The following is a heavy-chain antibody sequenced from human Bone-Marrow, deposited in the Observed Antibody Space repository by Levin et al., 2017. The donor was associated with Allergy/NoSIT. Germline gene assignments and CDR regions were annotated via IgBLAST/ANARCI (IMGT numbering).Heavy chain of an antibody. D-gene: IGHD6-19*01. CDR2: ISRSADNT. CDR3: ARCVVWGTGWCNYFDP. V-gene: IGHV3-23*01. J-gene: IGHJ5*02. CDR1: GFSSSNYA. Sequence: HPGGSLRLSCAASGFSSSNYAMSWVRQAPGKGPEWVSSISRSADNTYYYADSVKGRFTTFRDRGKNMLYLQLNSLRAEDTAMYYCARCVVWGTGWCNYFDPWGQGTLVIVSS.